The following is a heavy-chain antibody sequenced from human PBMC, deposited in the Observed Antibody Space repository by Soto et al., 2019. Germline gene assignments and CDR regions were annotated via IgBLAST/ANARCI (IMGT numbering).Heavy chain of an antibody. V-gene: IGHV3-23*01. Sequence: DVQLLESGGGLVQPGGSLRLSCAASGFSFSSYAMVWVRQAPGKGLEWVSVISARGGSSYFADSVKGRFTLSRDNSKNVLSLEMNSLRAEDTAIYFCAKGSIEYSASVDNWGQGTLVLVSS. J-gene: IGHJ4*02. CDR2: ISARGGSS. CDR1: GFSFSSYA. CDR3: AKGSIEYSASVDN. D-gene: IGHD4-4*01.